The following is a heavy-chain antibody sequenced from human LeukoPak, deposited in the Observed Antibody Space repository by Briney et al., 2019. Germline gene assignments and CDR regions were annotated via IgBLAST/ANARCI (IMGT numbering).Heavy chain of an antibody. CDR3: ARGLTAAGDDYYYGMDV. Sequence: SETLSLTCSVSGGSIISSSYYWGWVRQPPGKGPELIGSIYYGGDTYDNPSLKSRVTMSVDMSKNQFSLKLSSVTAADTAVYYCARGLTAAGDDYYYGMDVWGQGTTVTVSS. CDR1: GGSIISSSYY. CDR2: IYYGGDT. V-gene: IGHV4-39*01. D-gene: IGHD6-13*01. J-gene: IGHJ6*02.